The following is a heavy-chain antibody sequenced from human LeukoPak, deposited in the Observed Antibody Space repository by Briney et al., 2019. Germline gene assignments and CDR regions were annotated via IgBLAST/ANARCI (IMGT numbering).Heavy chain of an antibody. Sequence: SETLSLTCTVSGGSVSGSYWNWIRQPAGRGLEWIGRIYSTGSTNYNPSLMSRVTMSVDTSKNQFSLKLFSVTAADTAVYYCARDLGGYNYGYSFDYWGQGTLVTVSS. CDR1: GGSVSGSY. J-gene: IGHJ4*02. CDR3: ARDLGGYNYGYSFDY. D-gene: IGHD5-18*01. CDR2: IYSTGST. V-gene: IGHV4-4*07.